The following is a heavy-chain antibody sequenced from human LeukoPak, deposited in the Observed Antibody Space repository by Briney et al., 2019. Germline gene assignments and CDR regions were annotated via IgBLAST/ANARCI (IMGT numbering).Heavy chain of an antibody. J-gene: IGHJ6*03. D-gene: IGHD5-12*01. Sequence: PSETLSLTCAVYGGSFSGYYWSWIRQPPGKGLEWIGEINHSGSTNYNPSLKSRVTISVDTSKNQFSLKLSSVTAADTAVYYCARRGYYYYYYMDVWGEGTTVTISS. CDR2: INHSGST. CDR3: ARRGYYYYYYMDV. CDR1: GGSFSGYY. V-gene: IGHV4-34*01.